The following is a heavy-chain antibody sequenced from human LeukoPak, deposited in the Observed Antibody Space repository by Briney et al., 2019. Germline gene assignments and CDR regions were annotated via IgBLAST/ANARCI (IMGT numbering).Heavy chain of an antibody. CDR3: ARDFSERYSLDY. D-gene: IGHD5-24*01. CDR1: GFTVSSNE. V-gene: IGHV3-38-3*01. Sequence: GGSLRFSCAASGFTVSSNEMSWVRQAPGKGLEWVSSISGGSTYYADSRKGRFTISRDNSKNTVYLQMNSLRVEDTAVYYCARDFSERYSLDYWGQGTLVTVSS. CDR2: ISGGST. J-gene: IGHJ4*02.